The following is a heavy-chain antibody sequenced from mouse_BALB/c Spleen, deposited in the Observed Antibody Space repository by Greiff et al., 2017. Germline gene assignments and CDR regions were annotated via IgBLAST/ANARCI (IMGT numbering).Heavy chain of an antibody. CDR2: ISYSGST. V-gene: IGHV3-2*02. CDR1: GYSITSDYA. CDR3: AKITTWFAY. D-gene: IGHD2-4*01. J-gene: IGHJ3*01. Sequence: EVKLVESGPGLVKPSQSLSLTCTVTGYSITSDYAWNWIRQFPGNKLEWMGYISYSGSTSYNPSLKSRISITRDTSKNQFFLQLNSVTTEDTATYYCAKITTWFAYWGQGTLVTVSA.